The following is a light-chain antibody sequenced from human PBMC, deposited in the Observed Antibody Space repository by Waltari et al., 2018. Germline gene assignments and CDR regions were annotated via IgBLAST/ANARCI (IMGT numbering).Light chain of an antibody. CDR2: DTS. Sequence: QAVVTQEPSLTVSPGGTVTLTCGSSTGSVANSHYPYWFQQKPGQAPRTLIYDTSNTYSWAPARFSGSLRGGKAALTLSGGQPEDEADYYCMLSYNGVRVFGGVTKLTVL. CDR3: MLSYNGVRV. V-gene: IGLV7-46*01. CDR1: TGSVANSHY. J-gene: IGLJ2*01.